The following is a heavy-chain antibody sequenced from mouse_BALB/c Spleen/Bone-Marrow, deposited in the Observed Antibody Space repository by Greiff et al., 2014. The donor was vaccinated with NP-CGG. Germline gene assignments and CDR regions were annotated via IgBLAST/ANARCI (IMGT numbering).Heavy chain of an antibody. J-gene: IGHJ3*01. CDR2: IYPGDGDT. V-gene: IGHV1-87*01. D-gene: IGHD2-4*01. CDR1: GYTFTSYW. CDR3: ARGDYDYDDWFAY. Sequence: QVQLQQSGAELARPGASVKLSCKASGYTFTSYWMQWVKQRPGQGLEWIGAIYPGDGDTRYTQKSKGKATLTADKSSSTAYMQLSSLASEDSAVYYCARGDYDYDDWFAYWGQGTLVTVSA.